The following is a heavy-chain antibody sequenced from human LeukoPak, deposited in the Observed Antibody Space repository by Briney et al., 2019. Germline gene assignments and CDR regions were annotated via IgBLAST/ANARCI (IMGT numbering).Heavy chain of an antibody. CDR1: GGSISSGSYY. CDR2: IYTSGST. V-gene: IGHV4-61*02. D-gene: IGHD4-17*01. Sequence: SETLSLTCTVSGGSISSGSYYWSWIRQPAGKGLEWIGRIYTSGSTNYNPSLKSRVTISVDTSKNQFSLKLSSVTAADTAVYYCARGGDGDLFDYWGQGTLVTVSS. CDR3: ARGGDGDLFDY. J-gene: IGHJ4*02.